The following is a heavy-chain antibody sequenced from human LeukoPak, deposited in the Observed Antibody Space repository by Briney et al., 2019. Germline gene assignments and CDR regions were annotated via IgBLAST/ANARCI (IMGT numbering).Heavy chain of an antibody. CDR3: ARLGFQDGYNS. CDR1: AGSLSSSSYY. D-gene: IGHD5-24*01. J-gene: IGHJ4*02. CDR2: TYYRGRT. V-gene: IGHV4-39*01. Sequence: SETLSLTCTVSAGSLSSSSYYWGWLRQPPVKGREGIGSTYYRGRTHYNPSLKSRLTISVDPSKNQFSLTLSSVTAADTAVYYCARLGFQDGYNSWGQGTLVTVSS.